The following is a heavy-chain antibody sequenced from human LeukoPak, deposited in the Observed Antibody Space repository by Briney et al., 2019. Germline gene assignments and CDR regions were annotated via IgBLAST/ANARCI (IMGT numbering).Heavy chain of an antibody. V-gene: IGHV3-23*01. D-gene: IGHD3-22*01. CDR1: GFTLSNYG. Sequence: GGSLRLSCAVSGFTLSNYGMSWVRQAPGKGLEWVAGISGSGGSTNYADSVKGRFSISRDNPKNTLYLQMNSLRAEDTAVYFCAKRGVAIRVILVGFHKEAYYFDSWGQGALVTVSS. CDR2: ISGSGGST. CDR3: AKRGVAIRVILVGFHKEAYYFDS. J-gene: IGHJ4*02.